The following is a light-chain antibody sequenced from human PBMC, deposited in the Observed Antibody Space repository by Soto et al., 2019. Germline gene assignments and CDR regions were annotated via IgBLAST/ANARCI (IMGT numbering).Light chain of an antibody. Sequence: QSALTQPGSVSGSPGQSITISCTGTSSDVGTYNLVSWYQQHPGKAPKLMIYEVSKRPSGVSNRFSGSKSGNTASLTISGLQAGDEADYYCCSLASSSSYVFGTGTKVTVL. CDR3: CSLASSSSYV. CDR2: EVS. CDR1: SSDVGTYNL. V-gene: IGLV2-23*02. J-gene: IGLJ1*01.